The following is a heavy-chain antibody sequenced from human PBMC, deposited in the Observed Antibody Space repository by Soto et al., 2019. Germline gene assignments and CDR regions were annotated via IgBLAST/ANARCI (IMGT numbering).Heavy chain of an antibody. Sequence: PSETLSLTCSVSGDSLKNHYWAWIRHSPGKGLEWIGNIYDSGSTNYSPALKSRVSMSVDKSKNLFSLKMNSVTAADTAVYYCARSSTVPVDYFDFWGQGTVVTVSS. J-gene: IGHJ4*02. CDR2: IYDSGST. V-gene: IGHV4-59*11. D-gene: IGHD2-15*01. CDR3: ARSSTVPVDYFDF. CDR1: GDSLKNHY.